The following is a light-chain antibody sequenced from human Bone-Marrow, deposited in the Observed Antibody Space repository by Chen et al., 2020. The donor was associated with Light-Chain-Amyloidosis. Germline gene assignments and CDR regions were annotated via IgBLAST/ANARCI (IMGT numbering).Light chain of an antibody. CDR1: DLPTKY. J-gene: IGLJ2*01. Sequence: SYELTQPPSVSVSPGQTARITCSGDDLPTKYAYWYQQKPGQAPVLVIHRDTERPSGISERFSGYSPVTTATLTISGVQAEDEADNHCQTADSSGTYEVIFGGGTKLTVL. V-gene: IGLV3-25*03. CDR2: RDT. CDR3: QTADSSGTYEVI.